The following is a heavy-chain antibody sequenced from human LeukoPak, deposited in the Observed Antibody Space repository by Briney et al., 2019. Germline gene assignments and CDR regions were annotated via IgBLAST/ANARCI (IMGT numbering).Heavy chain of an antibody. CDR3: ARDPRF. CDR1: GDSISSGNW. Sequence: SGTLSLTCIVSGDSISSGNWWSWVRQPPGKGLEWIGDFYHRGTTNYNPSLKSRVSISVDMSKNHLFLNLTSVTAADTAVYYCARDPRFWGQGTLVTVSS. V-gene: IGHV4-4*02. J-gene: IGHJ4*02. CDR2: FYHRGTT.